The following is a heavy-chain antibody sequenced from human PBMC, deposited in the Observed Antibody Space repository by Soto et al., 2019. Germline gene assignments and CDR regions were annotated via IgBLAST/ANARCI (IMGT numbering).Heavy chain of an antibody. V-gene: IGHV3-23*01. CDR3: AKDLTMVRGVIYYGMDV. D-gene: IGHD3-10*01. Sequence: PGGSLRLSCAASGLTFSSYAMSWVRQAPGKGLEWVSVISGSGGNTYYADSVKGRFTISRDNSKNTLYLQMNSLRAEDTAVYYSAKDLTMVRGVIYYGMDVWGQGTTVTVSS. J-gene: IGHJ6*02. CDR1: GLTFSSYA. CDR2: ISGSGGNT.